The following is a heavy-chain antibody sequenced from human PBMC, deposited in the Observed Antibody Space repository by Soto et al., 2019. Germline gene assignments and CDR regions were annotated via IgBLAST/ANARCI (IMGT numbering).Heavy chain of an antibody. D-gene: IGHD3-16*01. CDR3: ARRAPSLPEGGEWFDP. V-gene: IGHV1-69*01. CDR2: IIPTFGTV. J-gene: IGHJ5*02. CDR1: GGTFSNFA. Sequence: QVQLVQSGAEVKKPGSSVKVSCQASGGTFSNFAITWVRQAPGQGLEWVGGIIPTFGTVDYAQRFQGRVTITAEESAGTAYLELSSLRSDDTAIYYCARRAPSLPEGGEWFDPWGQATLVTVSS.